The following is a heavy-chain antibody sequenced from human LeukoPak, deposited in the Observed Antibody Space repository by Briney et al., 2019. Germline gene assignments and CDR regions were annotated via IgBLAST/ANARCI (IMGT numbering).Heavy chain of an antibody. J-gene: IGHJ4*02. Sequence: SETLSLTCTVSGGSISSYYWSWIRQPAGKGLEWIGRIYTSGSTTYNPSLKSRVTMSVDTSKNQFSLKLSSVTAADTAVYYCASSNYYDSSGYPPFDYWGQGTLVTVSS. D-gene: IGHD3-22*01. CDR3: ASSNYYDSSGYPPFDY. V-gene: IGHV4-4*07. CDR1: GGSISSYY. CDR2: IYTSGST.